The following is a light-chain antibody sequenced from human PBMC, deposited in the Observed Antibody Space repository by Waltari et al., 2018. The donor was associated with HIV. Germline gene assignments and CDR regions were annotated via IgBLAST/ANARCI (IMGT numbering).Light chain of an antibody. CDR1: STDIGSFDY. J-gene: IGLJ2*01. V-gene: IGLV2-14*03. Sequence: SALTQPASVSGSPGQSLTISCLGASTDIGSFDYVSWYQQHPDKAPKLILSDVTYRPSGVSGRFSGSRSGSMASLTISGLQPEDEADYFCCSYSDSGTILFGGGTRVTVL. CDR3: CSYSDSGTIL. CDR2: DVT.